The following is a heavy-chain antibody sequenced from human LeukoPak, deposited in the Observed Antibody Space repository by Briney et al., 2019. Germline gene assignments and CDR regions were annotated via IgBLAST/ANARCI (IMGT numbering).Heavy chain of an antibody. CDR3: ARAVGGVASYFDY. J-gene: IGHJ4*02. D-gene: IGHD1-26*01. CDR2: IYYSGST. Sequence: SETLSLTCTVSGGSISSYYRSWIRQPPGKGLEWIGYIYYSGSTNYNPSLKSRVTISVDTSKNQFSLKLSSVTAADTAVYYCARAVGGVASYFDYWGQGTLVTVSS. CDR1: GGSISSYY. V-gene: IGHV4-59*01.